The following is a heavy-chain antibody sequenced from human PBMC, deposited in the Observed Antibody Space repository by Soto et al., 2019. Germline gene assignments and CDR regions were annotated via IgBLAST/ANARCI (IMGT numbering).Heavy chain of an antibody. CDR3: VKDHTVIPSQFDS. D-gene: IGHD3-16*02. J-gene: IGHJ4*02. CDR1: GFTFDDYA. V-gene: IGHV3-9*01. Sequence: PGGSLRLSCAASGFTFDDYAMHWVRQAPGKGLEWVAGISWKNNNIGYADSVKGRFTISRDNAKNSLYLQMNSLRAEDTAFYYCVKDHTVIPSQFDSWGQGTLVTVSS. CDR2: ISWKNNNI.